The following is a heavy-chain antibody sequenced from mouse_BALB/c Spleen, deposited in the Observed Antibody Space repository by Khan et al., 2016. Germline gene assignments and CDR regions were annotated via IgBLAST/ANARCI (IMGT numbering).Heavy chain of an antibody. V-gene: IGHV5-17*02. CDR3: GRGDY. Sequence: EVELVESGGGLVQPGGSRKLSCAASGFTFSSFGMHWVRQAPEKGLEWLAFISSGGSAIYYSDTVKGRFIISRDNPKHTLFLQMTSLWSDDTAMYYCGRGDYWGQGTTLTVSS. J-gene: IGHJ2*01. CDR2: ISSGGSAI. CDR1: GFTFSSFG.